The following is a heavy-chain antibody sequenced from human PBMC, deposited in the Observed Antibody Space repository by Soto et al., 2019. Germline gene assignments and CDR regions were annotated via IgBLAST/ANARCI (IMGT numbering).Heavy chain of an antibody. CDR2: IYYSGTT. V-gene: IGHV4-30-4*01. CDR1: GGSINSGGSY. CDR3: VSSNWFDP. Sequence: SETLSLTCTVSGGSINSGGSYWSWIRQSPGEGLEWIGYIYYSGTTYYNPSLKSRVSISLDTSKNQFSLKLSSVTAADTAVYYCVSSNWFDPWGQGTLVTVSS. J-gene: IGHJ5*02.